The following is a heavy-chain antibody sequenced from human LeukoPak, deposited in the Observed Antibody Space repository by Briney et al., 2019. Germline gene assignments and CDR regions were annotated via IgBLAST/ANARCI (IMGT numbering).Heavy chain of an antibody. Sequence: PSETLSLTCTVSGGPISSYYWSWIRQPPGKGLEWIGYIYYSGSTNYNPSLKSRVTISVDTSKNQFSLKLSSVTAADTAVYYCARHHYGSGSYYNYWGQGTLVTVSS. CDR2: IYYSGST. J-gene: IGHJ4*02. V-gene: IGHV4-59*08. CDR3: ARHHYGSGSYYNY. CDR1: GGPISSYY. D-gene: IGHD3-10*01.